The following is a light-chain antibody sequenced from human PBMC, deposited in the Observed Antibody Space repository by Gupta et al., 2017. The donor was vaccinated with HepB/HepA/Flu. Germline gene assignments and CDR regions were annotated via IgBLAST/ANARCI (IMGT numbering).Light chain of an antibody. CDR3: QTGGTGSDVV. CDR1: SAHSSYA. J-gene: IGLJ2*01. Sequence: QLVLPPSPSASASLGASVTLTCTLSSAHSSYAIAWHQQQPEKGPRYLMKLNSDGSHSKGDGIPDRFSGSRCGAEPYLTISSRQAEEEAEYYCQTGGTGSDVVFGGGTKLTVL. CDR2: LNSDGSH. V-gene: IGLV4-69*01.